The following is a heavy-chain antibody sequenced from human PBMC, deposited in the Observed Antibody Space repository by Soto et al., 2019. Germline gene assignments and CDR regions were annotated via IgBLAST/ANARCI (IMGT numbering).Heavy chain of an antibody. D-gene: IGHD3-16*02. J-gene: IGHJ3*02. CDR2: IRSKTDGGTT. V-gene: IGHV3-15*01. CDR1: GFTFSGSA. CDR3: TTAYYDYVWGSYRFDAFDI. Sequence: EVQLVESGGGLVQPGGSLKLSCAASGFTFSGSAMHWVRQASGKGLEWVGRIRSKTDGGTTDYAAPVKGRFTISRDDSKNTLYLQMNSLKTEDTAVYYCTTAYYDYVWGSYRFDAFDIWGQGTMVTVSS.